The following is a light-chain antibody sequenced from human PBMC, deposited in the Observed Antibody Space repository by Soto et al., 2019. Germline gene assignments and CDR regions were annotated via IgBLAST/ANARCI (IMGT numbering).Light chain of an antibody. CDR3: QQYNSYPYT. J-gene: IGKJ2*01. CDR1: QSISSW. CDR2: KAS. V-gene: IGKV1-5*03. Sequence: DIQMTQSPSTLSASVGDRVTITCRASQSISSWLAWYQQKPGKAPKLLIYKASSLESGVPSRFSGSGSATELTLTISSLQPDDFATYYCQQYNSYPYTFGQGTKLEIK.